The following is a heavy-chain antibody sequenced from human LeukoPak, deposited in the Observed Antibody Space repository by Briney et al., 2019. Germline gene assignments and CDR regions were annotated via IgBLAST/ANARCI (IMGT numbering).Heavy chain of an antibody. CDR2: FDPEDGET. Sequence: ASVKVSCKVSGYTLNELSIHWVRQAPGKGLEWMGGFDPEDGETIYAQKFQGRVTMTEDTSTDTAYMELSSLRAEDTAVYYCAKDNSNYGFDHWGQGTLVTVSS. J-gene: IGHJ4*02. CDR1: GYTLNELS. V-gene: IGHV1-24*01. D-gene: IGHD4-11*01. CDR3: AKDNSNYGFDH.